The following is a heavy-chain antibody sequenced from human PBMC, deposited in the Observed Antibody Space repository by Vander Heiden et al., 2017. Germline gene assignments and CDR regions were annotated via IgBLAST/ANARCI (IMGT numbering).Heavy chain of an antibody. CDR2: ISSSSSYI. Sequence: DVQLVESGGVLVKPGGSLRLSYASSGFTVGRYSMNWVRKAPGKGLEWVSSISSSSSYIYYADSVKGRFTISRDNAKNSLYLQMNSLRAEDTAVYYCARRYYYDSSGPQDYWGQGTLVTVSS. J-gene: IGHJ4*02. D-gene: IGHD3-22*01. V-gene: IGHV3-21*01. CDR3: ARRYYYDSSGPQDY. CDR1: GFTVGRYS.